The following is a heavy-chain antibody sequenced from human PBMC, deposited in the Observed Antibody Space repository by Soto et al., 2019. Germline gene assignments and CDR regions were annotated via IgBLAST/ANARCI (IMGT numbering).Heavy chain of an antibody. CDR1: CYVHSTYR. Sequence: CYVHSTYRWSSVRQPPGKGLEWIGEIYHSGIAIYNPSLKSRVTISVDTSKNQFSLKLSSVTAADTAVYYCARRYGGNFDYWGQG. CDR3: ARRYGGNFDY. CDR2: IYHSGIA. D-gene: IGHD3-16*01. J-gene: IGHJ4*02. V-gene: IGHV4-4*02.